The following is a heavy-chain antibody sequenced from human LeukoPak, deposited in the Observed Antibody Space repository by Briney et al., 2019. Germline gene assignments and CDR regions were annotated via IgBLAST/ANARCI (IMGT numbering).Heavy chain of an antibody. V-gene: IGHV3-30*18. CDR1: GFTFSSYG. CDR3: AKEYYDFWSGYYTGSLDY. Sequence: GGSLRLSCAASGFTFSSYGMHWVRQAPGKGLEWVAVISYDGSNKYYADSVKGRFTISRDNSKNTLYLQMNSLRAEDTAVYYCAKEYYDFWSGYYTGSLDYWGQGTLVTVSS. D-gene: IGHD3-3*01. J-gene: IGHJ4*02. CDR2: ISYDGSNK.